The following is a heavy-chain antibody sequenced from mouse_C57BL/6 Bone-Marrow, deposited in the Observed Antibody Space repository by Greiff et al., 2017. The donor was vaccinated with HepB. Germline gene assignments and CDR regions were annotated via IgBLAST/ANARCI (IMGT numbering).Heavy chain of an antibody. CDR1: GFTFSSYA. J-gene: IGHJ3*01. D-gene: IGHD2-3*01. CDR3: ARDGEGYYAWFAY. Sequence: EVKLVESGGGLVKPGGSLKLSCAASGFTFSSYAMSWVRQTPEKGLEWVATISDGGSYTYYPDNVKGRFTISRDNAKNNLYLQMSHLKSEDTAMYYCARDGEGYYAWFAYWGQGTLVTVSA. CDR2: ISDGGSYT. V-gene: IGHV5-4*01.